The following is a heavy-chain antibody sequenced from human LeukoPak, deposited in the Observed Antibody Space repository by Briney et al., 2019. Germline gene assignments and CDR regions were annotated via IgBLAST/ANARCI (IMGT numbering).Heavy chain of an antibody. CDR3: ARGGIYYYDSSGYFLFDY. CDR1: GGSISSGGYY. CDR2: IYYSGST. J-gene: IGHJ4*02. D-gene: IGHD3-22*01. Sequence: SQTLSLTCTVSGGSISSGGYYWSWIRQHPGKGLEWIGYIYYSGSTYYNPSLKSRVTISVDTSKSQFSLKLSSVTAADTAVYYCARGGIYYYDSSGYFLFDYWGQGTLVTVSS. V-gene: IGHV4-31*03.